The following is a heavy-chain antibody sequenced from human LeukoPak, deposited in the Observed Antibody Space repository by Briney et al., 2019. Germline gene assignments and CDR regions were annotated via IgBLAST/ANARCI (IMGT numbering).Heavy chain of an antibody. J-gene: IGHJ6*02. D-gene: IGHD2-2*01. CDR2: ISYDGSNK. CDR1: GFTFSSYA. Sequence: GRSLRLSCAASGFTFSSYAMPWVRQAPGKGLEWVAVISYDGSNKYYADSVKGRFTISRDNSKNTLYLQMNSLRAEDTAVYYCARDLCCSSTSCYQCYYYYYGMDVWGQGTTVTVSS. CDR3: ARDLCCSSTSCYQCYYYYYGMDV. V-gene: IGHV3-30-3*01.